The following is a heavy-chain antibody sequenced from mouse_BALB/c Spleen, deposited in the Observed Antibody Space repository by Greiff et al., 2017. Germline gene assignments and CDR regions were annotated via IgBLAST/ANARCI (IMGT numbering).Heavy chain of an antibody. V-gene: IGHV1S126*01. Sequence: VKLMESGPQLVRPGASVKISCKASGYSFTSYWMHWVKQRPGQGLEWIGMIDPSDSETRLNQKFKDKATLTVDKSSSTAYMQLSSPTSEDSAVYYCARDGYDAMDYWGQGTSVTVSS. J-gene: IGHJ4*01. CDR2: IDPSDSET. CDR3: ARDGYDAMDY. CDR1: GYSFTSYW. D-gene: IGHD2-3*01.